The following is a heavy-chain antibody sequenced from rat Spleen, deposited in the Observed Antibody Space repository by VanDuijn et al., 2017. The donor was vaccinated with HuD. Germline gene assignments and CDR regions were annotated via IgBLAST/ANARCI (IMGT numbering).Heavy chain of an antibody. D-gene: IGHD1-9*01. J-gene: IGHJ2*01. CDR1: GFTFSDYG. V-gene: IGHV5-62*01. CDR2: ISRSGGT. CDR3: AKVTYYGYYYFDY. Sequence: VRLVESGGGLVQPGKSLKLSCSASGFTFSDYGMHWIRQAPGKGLDWVAYISRSGGTIYADAVKGRFAISRDNAKNTLYLQLNSLKSEDTAIYYCAKVTYYGYYYFDYWGQGVMVTVSS.